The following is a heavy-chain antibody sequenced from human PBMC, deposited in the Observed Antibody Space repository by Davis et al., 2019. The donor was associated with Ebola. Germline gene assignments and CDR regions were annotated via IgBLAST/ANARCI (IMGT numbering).Heavy chain of an antibody. D-gene: IGHD6-25*01. CDR3: ARNLSGLIESGSPPTGYFDL. CDR1: DASVTSHY. V-gene: IGHV4-59*08. Sequence: PSETLSLTCSVSDASVTSHYWNWVRQPPGKGLEWIGIIYDGGRTNYRPSLKSRVSISVDTSNNQFSLRLTSVTAADTAVYYGARNLSGLIESGSPPTGYFDLWGRGSLVTVSS. J-gene: IGHJ2*01. CDR2: IYDGGRT.